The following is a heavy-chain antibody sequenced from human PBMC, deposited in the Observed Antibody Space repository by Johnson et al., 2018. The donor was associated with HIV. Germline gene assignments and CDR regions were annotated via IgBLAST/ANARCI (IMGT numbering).Heavy chain of an antibody. V-gene: IGHV3-30-3*01. Sequence: QVQLVESGGGVVQPGRSLRLSCAASGFTFSSYAMHWVRQAPGKGLEWVAVISYDGSNKYYADSVKGRFTISRDNSKNTLNLQMNSLRDEDTAVYYCATPQEGYYAFDIWGQGTMVTVSS. CDR1: GFTFSSYA. D-gene: IGHD2/OR15-2a*01. CDR2: ISYDGSNK. J-gene: IGHJ3*02. CDR3: ATPQEGYYAFDI.